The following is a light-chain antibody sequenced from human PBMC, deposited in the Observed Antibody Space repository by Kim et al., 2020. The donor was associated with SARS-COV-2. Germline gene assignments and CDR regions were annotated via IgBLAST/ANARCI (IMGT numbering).Light chain of an antibody. CDR2: YKSDSDK. CDR1: SGINVGTYR. Sequence: QPVLTQPSSLSASPGASASLTCTLRSGINVGTYRVYWYQQKPGSPPQYLLRYKSDSDKQQGSGVPSRFSGSKDASANAGFLLISGLQSEDEADYYCMIWYSSAWVFGGGTQLTVL. CDR3: MIWYSSAWV. V-gene: IGLV5-45*03. J-gene: IGLJ3*02.